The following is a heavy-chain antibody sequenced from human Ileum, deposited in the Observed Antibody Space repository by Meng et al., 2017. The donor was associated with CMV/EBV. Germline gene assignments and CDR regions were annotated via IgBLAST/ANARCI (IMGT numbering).Heavy chain of an antibody. CDR3: AREVTGTDFDY. Sequence: ASVKVSCKPSGYTFARYFMQWVRQAPGQGLEWMGIIRPDGTTIYAQKFQGRVTMTRDTSTSTVYMELSSLGSEDTAVYYCAREVTGTDFDYWGQGTLVTVSS. J-gene: IGHJ4*02. CDR1: GYTFARYF. CDR2: IRPDGTT. V-gene: IGHV1-46*01. D-gene: IGHD1-1*01.